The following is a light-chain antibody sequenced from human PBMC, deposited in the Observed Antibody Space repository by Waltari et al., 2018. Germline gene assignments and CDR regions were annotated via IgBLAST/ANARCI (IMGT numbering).Light chain of an antibody. J-gene: IGKJ4*01. CDR3: QQYYSIPLT. Sequence: DIVMTQSADSLAVSLGERANINCQSSQSVLYSSNNKNYLAWYQQKPGQPPKLLIYWASTRESGVPDRFTGSGSGTDFTLTISSLQAEDVAVYYCQQYYSIPLTFGGGTTVEIK. CDR1: QSVLYSSNNKNY. V-gene: IGKV4-1*01. CDR2: WAS.